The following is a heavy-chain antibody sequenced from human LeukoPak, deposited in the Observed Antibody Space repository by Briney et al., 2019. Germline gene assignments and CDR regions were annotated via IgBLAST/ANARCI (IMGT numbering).Heavy chain of an antibody. CDR3: ASTMVRGVMRH. CDR2: IYYSGST. V-gene: IGHV4-59*01. J-gene: IGHJ4*02. Sequence: KSSETLSLTCTVSGGSISSYYWSWIRQPPGKGLEWIGYIYYSGSTNYNPSLKSRVTISVDTSKNQFSLKLSSVTAADTAVYYCASTMVRGVMRHWGQGTLVTVSS. CDR1: GGSISSYY. D-gene: IGHD3-10*01.